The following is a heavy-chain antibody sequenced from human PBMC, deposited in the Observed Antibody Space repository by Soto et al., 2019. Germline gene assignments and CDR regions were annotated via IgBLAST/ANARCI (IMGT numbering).Heavy chain of an antibody. J-gene: IGHJ6*02. CDR1: GFTFSRYA. CDR3: ARDFGDYESYYYGMDV. V-gene: IGHV3-30*01. Sequence: QVQLVESGGGVVQPGRSLRLSCAASGFTFSRYAIHWVRQAPGKGLEWVAVVSYDGSDKFYADSVKGRFTISRDNSENTLYLQMNGLKPEDTAVYYCARDFGDYESYYYGMDVWGQGTTVTVSS. D-gene: IGHD4-17*01. CDR2: VSYDGSDK.